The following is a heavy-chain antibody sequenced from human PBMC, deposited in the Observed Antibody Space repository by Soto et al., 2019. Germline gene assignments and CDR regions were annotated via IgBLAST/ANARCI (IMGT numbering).Heavy chain of an antibody. D-gene: IGHD2-2*01. V-gene: IGHV3-33*01. CDR1: GFTFSSYG. J-gene: IGHJ6*03. Sequence: GGSLRLSCAASGFTFSSYGMHWVRQAPGKGLEWVAVIWYDGSNKYYADSVKGRFTISRDNSKNTLYLQMNSLRAEDTAVYYCAREDIVVVPAAPDYYYYMDVWGKGTTVTVSS. CDR3: AREDIVVVPAAPDYYYYMDV. CDR2: IWYDGSNK.